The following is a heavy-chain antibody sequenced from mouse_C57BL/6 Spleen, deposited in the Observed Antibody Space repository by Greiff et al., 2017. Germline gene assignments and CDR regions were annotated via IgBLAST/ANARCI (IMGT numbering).Heavy chain of an antibody. CDR3: ARGGLPYFDY. CDR1: GFTFSDYY. D-gene: IGHD2-4*01. Sequence: EVKVIESEGGLVQPGSSMKLSCTASGFTFSDYYMAWVRQVPEKGLEWVANINYDGSSTYYLDSLKSRFIISRDNAKNILYLQMSSLKSEDTATYYCARGGLPYFDYWGQGTTLTVSS. CDR2: INYDGSST. V-gene: IGHV5-16*01. J-gene: IGHJ2*01.